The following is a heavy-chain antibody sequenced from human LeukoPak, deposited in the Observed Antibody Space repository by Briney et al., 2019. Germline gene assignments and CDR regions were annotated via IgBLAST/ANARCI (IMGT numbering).Heavy chain of an antibody. Sequence: GGSLRLSCAASGFTFSSYEMNWVRQAPGKGLEWVSYISSSGSTIYYADSVKGRFTISRDNAKNSLYLQMNSLRAEDTAVYYCARAGQAGRVFDYWGQGNLVTVSS. CDR2: ISSSGSTI. CDR3: ARAGQAGRVFDY. CDR1: GFTFSSYE. D-gene: IGHD1-1*01. V-gene: IGHV3-48*03. J-gene: IGHJ4*02.